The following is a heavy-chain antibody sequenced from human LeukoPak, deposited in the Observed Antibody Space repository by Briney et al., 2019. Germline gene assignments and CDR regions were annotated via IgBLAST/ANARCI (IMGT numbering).Heavy chain of an antibody. CDR2: FYYSGST. CDR1: GGPLSTYY. J-gene: IGHJ4*02. D-gene: IGHD4-17*01. Sequence: SETLSLTCTVSGGPLSTYYWSWIRQPPGKGLEWIGHFYYSGSTNYNPSLKSRVTISVDTSNNQFSLKVNSVTAADTAVYYCARATYYGDIDYWGQGTLVTVSS. V-gene: IGHV4-59*01. CDR3: ARATYYGDIDY.